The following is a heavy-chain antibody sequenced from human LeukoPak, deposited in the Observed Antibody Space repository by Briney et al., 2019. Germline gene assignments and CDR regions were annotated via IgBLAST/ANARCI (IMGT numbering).Heavy chain of an antibody. CDR1: VLIFRSYA. CDR3: AKDRSCINDVCHGEFDY. Sequence: GWALSLSRVATVLIFRSYARSAVRQATGKGLEWVSTINGSGGSTYYADSVKGRFTISRDNSKNTVYLQMNSLRAEDTAVYYCAKDRSCINDVCHGEFDYWGQGTLVTVSS. J-gene: IGHJ4*02. D-gene: IGHD2-8*01. CDR2: INGSGGST. V-gene: IGHV3-23*01.